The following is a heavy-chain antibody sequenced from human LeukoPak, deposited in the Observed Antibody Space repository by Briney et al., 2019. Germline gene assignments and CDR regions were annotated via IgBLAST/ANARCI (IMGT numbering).Heavy chain of an antibody. D-gene: IGHD7-27*01. CDR2: INHSGST. CDR1: GGSFSGYY. J-gene: IGHJ4*02. Sequence: PSETLSLTCAVYGGSFSGYYWSWIRQPPGKGLEWIGEINHSGSTNYNPSLKSRVTISVDTSKNQFSLKLSSVTDADTAVYYCARVGLGIEADYFDYWGQGTLVTVSS. CDR3: ARVGLGIEADYFDY. V-gene: IGHV4-34*01.